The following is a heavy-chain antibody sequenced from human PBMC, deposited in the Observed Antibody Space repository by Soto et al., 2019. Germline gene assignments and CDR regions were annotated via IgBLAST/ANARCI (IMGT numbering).Heavy chain of an antibody. D-gene: IGHD3-10*01. J-gene: IGHJ4*02. CDR2: IYPGDSDT. V-gene: IGHV5-51*01. CDR3: ARGLSGTFDTYYFDH. CDR1: GYTFTSYW. Sequence: GESLKISCQGSGYTFTSYWIGWVRQMPGKGLEWMGIIYPGDSDTRYSPSFQGQVTISADNYITTAYLQWSSLKASDTAMYYCARGLSGTFDTYYFDHWGQGTLVTVSS.